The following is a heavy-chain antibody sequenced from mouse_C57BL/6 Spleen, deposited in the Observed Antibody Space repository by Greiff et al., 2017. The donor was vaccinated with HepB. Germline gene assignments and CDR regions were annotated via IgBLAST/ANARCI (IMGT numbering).Heavy chain of an antibody. CDR1: GFTFSDYY. J-gene: IGHJ3*01. CDR3: ARQNLTWFAY. V-gene: IGHV5-12*01. CDR2: ISNGGGST. Sequence: EVKLVESGGGLVQPGGSLKLSCAASGFTFSDYYMYWVRQTPEKRLEWVAYISNGGGSTYYPDTVKGRFTISRDNAKNTLYLQMSRLKSEDTAMYYCARQNLTWFAYWAQGTLVTVSA.